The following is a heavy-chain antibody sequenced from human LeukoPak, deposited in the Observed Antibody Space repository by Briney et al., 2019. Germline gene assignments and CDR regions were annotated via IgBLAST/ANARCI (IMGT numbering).Heavy chain of an antibody. CDR2: ISWNSGSI. V-gene: IGHV3-9*01. D-gene: IGHD6-19*01. J-gene: IGHJ4*02. Sequence: PGGSLRLSCAASGFTFDDYAMHWVRQAPGKGLEWVSGISWNSGSIGYADSVKGRFTISRDNAKNSLYLQMNSLRAEDTAEYYCASSSSGWYGYWGQGTLVTVSS. CDR1: GFTFDDYA. CDR3: ASSSSGWYGY.